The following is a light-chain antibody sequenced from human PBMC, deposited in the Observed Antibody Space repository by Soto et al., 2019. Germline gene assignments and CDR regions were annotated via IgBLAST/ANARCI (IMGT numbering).Light chain of an antibody. CDR2: DVN. Sequence: QSALTQPASVSGSPGQSITISCTGTSSDIGAYNFVSWYQQHPGKAPKLMLYDVNIRPSGVSNRFAGSKSGNTASLTISGLQAEDEGDYYCTSGTTSTTKIFGGGTKLTVL. J-gene: IGLJ2*01. V-gene: IGLV2-14*03. CDR1: SSDIGAYNF. CDR3: TSGTTSTTKI.